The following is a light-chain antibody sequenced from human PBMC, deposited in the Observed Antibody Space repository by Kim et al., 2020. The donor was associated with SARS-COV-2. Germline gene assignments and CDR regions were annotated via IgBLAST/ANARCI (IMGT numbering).Light chain of an antibody. Sequence: APEKTARIPWGGDNSGAKMVHWYQQKPGQAPVVVIYYDSGRPSGIPERFAGSNSGNTATLTIGRGEAGDEADYYGQVWDRTSDRVFGGGTKLTVL. J-gene: IGLJ3*02. CDR3: QVWDRTSDRV. V-gene: IGLV3-21*04. CDR2: YDS. CDR1: NSGAKM.